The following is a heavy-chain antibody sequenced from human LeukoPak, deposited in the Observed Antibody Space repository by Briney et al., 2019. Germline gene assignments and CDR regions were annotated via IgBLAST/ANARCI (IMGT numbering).Heavy chain of an antibody. V-gene: IGHV3-64*02. Sequence: GGSLRLSCAASRFTFSNYAMHWVRQAPGKGLEYVSAISDNGGNTYYADSVKGRVIISRDNSRNTLYLQMGSLRPEDTAVYYCARGWYDDFWGQGTLVTVSS. CDR3: ARGWYDDF. D-gene: IGHD6-13*01. CDR1: RFTFSNYA. J-gene: IGHJ4*02. CDR2: ISDNGGNT.